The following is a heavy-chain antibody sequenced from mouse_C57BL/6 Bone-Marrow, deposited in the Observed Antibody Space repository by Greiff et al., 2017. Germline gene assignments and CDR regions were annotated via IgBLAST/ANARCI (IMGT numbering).Heavy chain of an antibody. J-gene: IGHJ1*03. CDR2: IYPGSGNT. V-gene: IGHV1-76*01. D-gene: IGHD1-1*01. Sequence: VQLQQSGAELVRPGASVKLSCKASGYTFTDYYINWVKQRPGQGLEWIAMIYPGSGNTYYNEKFKGKATLTAEKSSSTAYMQLSSLTSEDSAVYYCARGDYDSSYWYFDVWGTGTTVTVSS. CDR3: ARGDYDSSYWYFDV. CDR1: GYTFTDYY.